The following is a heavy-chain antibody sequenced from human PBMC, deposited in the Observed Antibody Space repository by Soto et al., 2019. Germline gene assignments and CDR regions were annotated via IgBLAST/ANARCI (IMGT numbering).Heavy chain of an antibody. D-gene: IGHD3-22*01. CDR2: IYYSGFT. J-gene: IGHJ4*02. CDR1: GGSITSGGYY. Sequence: SETLSLTCTVSGGSITSGGYYWSWIRQHPGKGLEWIGYIYYSGFTYYNPSLKSRVTISVDTSKNQFSLKLSSVTASDTAMYYCARHRNYYDNSGYYSLDYWGQGTLVTVSS. CDR3: ARHRNYYDNSGYYSLDY. V-gene: IGHV4-31*03.